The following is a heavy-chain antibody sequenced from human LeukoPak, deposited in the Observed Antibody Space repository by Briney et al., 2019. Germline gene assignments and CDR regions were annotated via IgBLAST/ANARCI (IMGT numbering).Heavy chain of an antibody. CDR1: GFTFGDYA. V-gene: IGHV3-23*01. D-gene: IGHD3-10*01. J-gene: IGHJ6*04. CDR3: AKDLTYYSGSGSPRMDV. CDR2: LSGSGDTT. Sequence: GGSLRLSCTASGFTFGDYAMSWVRQAPGKGLEWVSSLSGSGDTTYYADSVKGRFTISRDNSKNTLYVQMNSLRAEDTARYYCAKDLTYYSGSGSPRMDVWGKGTTVTVSS.